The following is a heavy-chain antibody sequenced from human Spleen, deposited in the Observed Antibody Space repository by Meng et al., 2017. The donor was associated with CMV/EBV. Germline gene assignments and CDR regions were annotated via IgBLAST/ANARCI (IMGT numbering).Heavy chain of an antibody. V-gene: IGHV4-34*01. Sequence: YGGSFSGYYWSWIRQPPGKRLEWIGEINHSGSTNYNQSLKSRVTISVDTSKNQFSLKLSSVTAADTAVYYCARGLTTVTKYNWFDPWGQGTLVTVSS. D-gene: IGHD4-17*01. CDR2: INHSGST. CDR1: GGSFSGYY. J-gene: IGHJ5*02. CDR3: ARGLTTVTKYNWFDP.